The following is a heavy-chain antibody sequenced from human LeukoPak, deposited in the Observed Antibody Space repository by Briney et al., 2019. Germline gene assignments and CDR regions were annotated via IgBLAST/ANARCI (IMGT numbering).Heavy chain of an antibody. CDR1: GFTFSSYW. Sequence: GGSLRLSCAASGFTFSSYWMSWVRQAPGKGLEWVANIKQDGSEKYYVDSVKGRFTISRDNAKNSLYLQMNRLRAEDTAVYYCAREEGSGWYGYFDVGGRRTLVTVS. CDR3: AREEGSGWYGYFDV. V-gene: IGHV3-7*03. J-gene: IGHJ2*01. CDR2: IKQDGSEK. D-gene: IGHD6-19*01.